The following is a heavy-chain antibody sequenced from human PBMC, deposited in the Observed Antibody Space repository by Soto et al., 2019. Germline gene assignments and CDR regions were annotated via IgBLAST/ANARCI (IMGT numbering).Heavy chain of an antibody. D-gene: IGHD6-19*01. Sequence: QVQLQQWGAGLLTPSETLSLTCAVYGGSFSGYYWSWIRQPPGKGLEWIGEINHSGSTNYNPSLKSRVTISVDTSKNQFSLKLSSVTAADTAVYYCARESVEAVRPIDYCGQGTLVTVSS. J-gene: IGHJ4*02. CDR3: ARESVEAVRPIDY. CDR2: INHSGST. V-gene: IGHV4-34*01. CDR1: GGSFSGYY.